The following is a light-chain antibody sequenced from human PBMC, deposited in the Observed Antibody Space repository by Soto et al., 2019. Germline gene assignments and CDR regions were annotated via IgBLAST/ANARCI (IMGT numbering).Light chain of an antibody. J-gene: IGLJ2*01. V-gene: IGLV2-14*01. CDR2: EVS. Sequence: QSALTQPASVSGSPGQSITISCTGTSSDIGTYNYVSWYQQHPDKAPKLMIYEVSNRPSGVSNRFSGSKSGNTASLTISGLQAEDEADYYCGSYTNSIALFGGGTKLAVL. CDR1: SSDIGTYNY. CDR3: GSYTNSIAL.